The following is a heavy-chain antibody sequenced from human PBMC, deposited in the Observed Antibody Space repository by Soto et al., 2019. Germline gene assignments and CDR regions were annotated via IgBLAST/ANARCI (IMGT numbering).Heavy chain of an antibody. CDR1: GGTFSSYA. J-gene: IGHJ4*02. CDR3: ASSFGQNDILPAEPGY. D-gene: IGHD3-9*01. CDR2: IIPIFGTA. V-gene: IGHV1-69*12. Sequence: QVQLVQSGAEVKKPGSSVKVSCKASGGTFSSYAISWVRQAPGQGLEWMGGIIPIFGTANYAQKFQGRVTITADEATSTAYMELSSLRSEDTAVYYCASSFGQNDILPAEPGYWGQGTLVTVSS.